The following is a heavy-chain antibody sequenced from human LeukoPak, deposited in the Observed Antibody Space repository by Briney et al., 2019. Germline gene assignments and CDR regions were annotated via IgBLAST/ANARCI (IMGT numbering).Heavy chain of an antibody. J-gene: IGHJ5*01. Sequence: GGSLRLSCAASGFTVSSNYMNWVRQAPGKGLEWVSGIYVDGSTYYADSVKGRFTISRDNSRNTLYLQMNSLRAEDTAVYYCPRITAYDDSWGQGTLSPSPQ. CDR1: GFTVSSNY. V-gene: IGHV3-53*01. CDR3: PRITAYDDS. CDR2: IYVDGST. D-gene: IGHD1-20*01.